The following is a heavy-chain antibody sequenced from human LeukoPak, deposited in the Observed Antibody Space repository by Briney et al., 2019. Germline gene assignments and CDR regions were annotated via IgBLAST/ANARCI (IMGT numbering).Heavy chain of an antibody. D-gene: IGHD7-27*01. J-gene: IGHJ4*02. Sequence: PSETLSLTCAVSGGSFSGYYWTWIRQPPGKGLEWIGEINHSGSTNYNPSLKSRVTISVDTSKNQFSLKLSSVTAADTAVYYCARHDWGNFDYWGQGTLVTVSS. CDR3: ARHDWGNFDY. V-gene: IGHV4-34*01. CDR2: INHSGST. CDR1: GGSFSGYY.